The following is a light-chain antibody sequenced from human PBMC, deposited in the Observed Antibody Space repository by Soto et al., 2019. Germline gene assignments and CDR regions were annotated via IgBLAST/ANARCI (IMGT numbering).Light chain of an antibody. Sequence: QSALTQPPSASGSPGQSVTISCTGTSSDVGGYNYVSWYQQHPGKAPKLMIYEVSKRPSGVPDRFSGSKSGNTASPTVSGLQAEDEADYYCSSYAGSNIGVFGGGTQLTVL. J-gene: IGLJ2*01. CDR3: SSYAGSNIGV. CDR2: EVS. V-gene: IGLV2-8*01. CDR1: SSDVGGYNY.